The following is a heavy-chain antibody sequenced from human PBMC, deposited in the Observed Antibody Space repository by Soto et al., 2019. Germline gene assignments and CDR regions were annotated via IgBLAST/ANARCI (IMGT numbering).Heavy chain of an antibody. D-gene: IGHD6-19*01. J-gene: IGHJ6*02. CDR1: GFTFSNYG. CDR2: ISSNGGST. V-gene: IGHV3-64*02. Sequence: EVQLVESGEGLVQPGGSLRLSCAASGFTFSNYGMHWVRQAPGKGLEYVSGISSNGGSTNYVDSVKGRLTISRDNSKNTLYLQMGSLTAEDMAVYYCARGASSCWIRWAYGMDVWGQGTTVTVSS. CDR3: ARGASSCWIRWAYGMDV.